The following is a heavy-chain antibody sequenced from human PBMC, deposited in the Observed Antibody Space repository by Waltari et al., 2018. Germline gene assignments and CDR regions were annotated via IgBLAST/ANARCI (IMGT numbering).Heavy chain of an antibody. V-gene: IGHV4-39*01. CDR2: IYYSGST. J-gene: IGHJ4*02. Sequence: QLQLQESGPGLVKPSETLSLTCTVSGGSISSRSYYWGRIRQPPGKGLEWIGSIYYSGSTYYNPSLKSRVTISVDTSKNQFSLKLSSVTAADTAVYYCARHEVVVTTIFDYWGQGTLVTVSS. CDR1: GGSISSRSYY. D-gene: IGHD3-22*01. CDR3: ARHEVVVTTIFDY.